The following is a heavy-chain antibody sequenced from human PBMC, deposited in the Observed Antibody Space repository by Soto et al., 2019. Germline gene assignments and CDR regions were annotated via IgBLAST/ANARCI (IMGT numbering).Heavy chain of an antibody. CDR1: GFTFSSYA. CDR2: ISYDGSNK. D-gene: IGHD3-10*01. Sequence: PGGSLRLSCAASGFTFSSYAMHWVRQAPGKGLEWVAVISYDGSNKYYADSVKGRFTISRDNSKNTLYLQMNSLRAEDTAVYYCARAGGGAFGENAKNYYYGMDVWGQGTTVTVSS. J-gene: IGHJ6*02. CDR3: ARAGGGAFGENAKNYYYGMDV. V-gene: IGHV3-30-3*01.